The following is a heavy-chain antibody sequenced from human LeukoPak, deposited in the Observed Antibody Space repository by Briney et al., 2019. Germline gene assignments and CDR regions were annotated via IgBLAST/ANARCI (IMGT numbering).Heavy chain of an antibody. D-gene: IGHD3-3*01. CDR2: ISAYNGNT. J-gene: IGHJ4*02. V-gene: IGHV1-18*01. CDR1: GYTFTSYA. Sequence: ASVKVSCKASGYTFTSYAISWVRQAPGQGLEWMGWISAYNGNTNYAQKLQGRVTMTTEKSTSTAYMELRRLRSDDTAVYYCASGAQEGGFRNGYWSRFDFWGQGTLVTVSS. CDR3: ASGAQEGGFRNGYWSRFDF.